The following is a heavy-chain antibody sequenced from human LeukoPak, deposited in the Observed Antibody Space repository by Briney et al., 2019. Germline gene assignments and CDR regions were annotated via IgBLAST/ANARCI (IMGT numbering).Heavy chain of an antibody. CDR2: LNRDGSVK. V-gene: IGHV3-7*01. CDR3: ARALEGQLVNYYFDY. Sequence: PGGSLRLSCAASGFTFSDYYMSWVRQTPGKGLEWVANLNRDGSVKNYVDSVKGRFTISRDNAKNSLYLQMNSLRAEDTAVYYCARALEGQLVNYYFDYWGQGTLVTVSS. CDR1: GFTFSDYY. D-gene: IGHD6-13*01. J-gene: IGHJ4*02.